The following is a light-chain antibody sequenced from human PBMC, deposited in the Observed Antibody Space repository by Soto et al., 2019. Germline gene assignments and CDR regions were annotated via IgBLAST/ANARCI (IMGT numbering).Light chain of an antibody. CDR3: QQTSAAPFT. CDR2: TAS. Sequence: DIQMTQSPSSLSASVGDRVTITCRASQNINTYLNWYQQRPGQAPQLLIFTASSFQVGVPARFSASGSRTDFTLTISSLQPDDFATYYCQQTSAAPFTFGPGTKVDIK. V-gene: IGKV1-39*01. J-gene: IGKJ3*01. CDR1: QNINTY.